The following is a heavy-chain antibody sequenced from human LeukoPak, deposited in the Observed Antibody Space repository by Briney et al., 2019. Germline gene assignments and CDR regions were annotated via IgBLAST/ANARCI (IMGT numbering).Heavy chain of an antibody. D-gene: IGHD5-18*01. CDR1: GYTFTSYG. CDR2: VSAYNGNT. Sequence: GASVKVSXKASGYTFTSYGISWVRQAPGQGLEWMGWVSAYNGNTNYAQKLQGRVTMTTDTSTSTAYMELRSLRSDDTAVYYCARDDSSSGYSYGYRLDYWGQGTLVTVSS. CDR3: ARDDSSSGYSYGYRLDY. J-gene: IGHJ4*02. V-gene: IGHV1-18*01.